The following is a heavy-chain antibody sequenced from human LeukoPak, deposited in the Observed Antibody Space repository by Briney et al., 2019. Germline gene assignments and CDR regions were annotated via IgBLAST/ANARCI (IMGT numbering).Heavy chain of an antibody. V-gene: IGHV4-30-2*01. J-gene: IGHJ6*02. CDR1: GGSISSGGYS. D-gene: IGHD2-21*02. Sequence: PSQTLSLTCAVSGGSISSGGYSWSWIRQPPGKGLEWIGYIYHSGSTYYNPSLKSRVTISVDRSKNQFSLKLSSVTAADTAVYYCARARQRVVTSYYYYYGMDVWGQGTTVTVSS. CDR2: IYHSGST. CDR3: ARARQRVVTSYYYYYGMDV.